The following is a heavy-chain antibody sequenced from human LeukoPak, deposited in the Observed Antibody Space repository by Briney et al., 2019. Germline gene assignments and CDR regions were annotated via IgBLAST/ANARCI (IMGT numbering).Heavy chain of an antibody. J-gene: IGHJ4*02. Sequence: GASVKVSCKVSGYTLTELSMHWVRQAPGKGLEWMGGFDPEDGETIYAQKFQGRVTMTEDTSTDTAYMELSSLRSEDTAVYYCATTRPHYYDSSGYSLPFDYWGQGTLATVSS. CDR3: ATTRPHYYDSSGYSLPFDY. D-gene: IGHD3-22*01. CDR2: FDPEDGET. CDR1: GYTLTELS. V-gene: IGHV1-24*01.